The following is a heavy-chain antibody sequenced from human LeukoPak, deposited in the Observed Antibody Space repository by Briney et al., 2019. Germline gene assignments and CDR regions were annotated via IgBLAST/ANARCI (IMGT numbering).Heavy chain of an antibody. Sequence: ASVKDSCKASGYTFTSYAMNWVRQAPGQGLEWMGWINTNTGNPTYAQGFTGRFVFSLDTSVSTAYLQISSLKAEDTAVYYCARDLRGYSSSWYFDYWGQGTLVTVSS. D-gene: IGHD6-13*01. V-gene: IGHV7-4-1*02. CDR1: GYTFTSYA. CDR2: INTNTGNP. J-gene: IGHJ4*02. CDR3: ARDLRGYSSSWYFDY.